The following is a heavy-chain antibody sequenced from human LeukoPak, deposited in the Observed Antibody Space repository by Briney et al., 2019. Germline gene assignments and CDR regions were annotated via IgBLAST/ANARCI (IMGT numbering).Heavy chain of an antibody. CDR3: AKEGDIVVVVAATAPNWFDP. Sequence: GGSLRLSCAASGFTFSSYAMSWVRQAPGKGLEWVSAISGSGGSTYYADSVKGRFTISRDNSKNTLYLQMNSLRAEDTAVYYCAKEGDIVVVVAATAPNWFDPWGQGTPVTVSS. V-gene: IGHV3-23*01. D-gene: IGHD2-15*01. CDR2: ISGSGGST. J-gene: IGHJ5*02. CDR1: GFTFSSYA.